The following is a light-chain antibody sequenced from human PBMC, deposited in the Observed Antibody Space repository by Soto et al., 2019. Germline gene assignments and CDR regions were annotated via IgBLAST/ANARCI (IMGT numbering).Light chain of an antibody. CDR3: SSYTSRSTDV. Sequence: QSALTQPASVSGSLGQSITISCTGTSSDVGGLNYVSWYQQHPRNAPKLMVYEVSNRPSGVSNRFSGSKSGNTASLTISGLQAEDEADYYCSSYTSRSTDVFGSGTKLTVL. V-gene: IGLV2-14*01. CDR2: EVS. CDR1: SSDVGGLNY. J-gene: IGLJ1*01.